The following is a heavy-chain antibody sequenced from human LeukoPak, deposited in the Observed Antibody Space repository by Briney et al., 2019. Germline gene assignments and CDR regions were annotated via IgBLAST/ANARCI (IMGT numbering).Heavy chain of an antibody. CDR2: KSSNGGKT. D-gene: IGHD3-3*01. Sequence: GGSLSLSCAPSGFIFSIFAMHCVPDAPGKGLEYVSAKSSNGGKTYYAKSVRARFTVSREDSKNTLYLQIGALTLEDMAVYYCARARYGFWSGYQYWGQGALVTVSS. CDR1: GFIFSIFA. V-gene: IGHV3-64*01. J-gene: IGHJ4*02. CDR3: ARARYGFWSGYQY.